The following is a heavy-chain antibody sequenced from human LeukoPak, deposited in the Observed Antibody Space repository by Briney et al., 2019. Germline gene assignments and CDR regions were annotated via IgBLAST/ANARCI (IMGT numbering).Heavy chain of an antibody. D-gene: IGHD6-19*01. V-gene: IGHV3-9*01. CDR1: GFTFDDYA. CDR3: AKGSSGWSTDAFDI. J-gene: IGHJ3*02. Sequence: GGSLRLSCAASGFTFDDYAMHRVRQAPGKGLEWVSGINWNTNSIKYADSVKGRFTISRDNAKNSLYLQMNSLRAEDTAFYYCAKGSSGWSTDAFDIWGQGTMVTVSS. CDR2: INWNTNSI.